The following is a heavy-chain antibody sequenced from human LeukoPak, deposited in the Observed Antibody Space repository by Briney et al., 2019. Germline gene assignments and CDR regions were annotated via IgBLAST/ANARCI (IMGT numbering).Heavy chain of an antibody. D-gene: IGHD4-11*01. J-gene: IGHJ4*02. CDR3: ARLRGNYFPDY. Sequence: SETLSLTCTVSGGSISGYYWTWIRQPPGKGLEWIAYIYYSGSTNYNPSLKSRVTISVDTSKNQFSLRLTSVTAADTAVYYCARLRGNYFPDYWGQGTLVTVSS. V-gene: IGHV4-59*01. CDR1: GGSISGYY. CDR2: IYYSGST.